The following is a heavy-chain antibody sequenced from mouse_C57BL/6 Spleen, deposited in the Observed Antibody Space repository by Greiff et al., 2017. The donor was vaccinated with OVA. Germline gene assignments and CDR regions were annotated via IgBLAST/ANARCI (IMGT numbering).Heavy chain of an antibody. J-gene: IGHJ2*01. V-gene: IGHV1-15*01. CDR1: GYTFTVYE. D-gene: IGHD1-1*01. Sequence: QVQLKQSGAELVRPGASVTLSCKASGYTFTVYEMHWVKQTPVHGLEWIGAIDPETGGTAYNQKFKGKAILTADKSSSTAYMELRSLTSEDSAVYYCTRQLRDYWGQGTTLTVSS. CDR2: IDPETGGT. CDR3: TRQLRDY.